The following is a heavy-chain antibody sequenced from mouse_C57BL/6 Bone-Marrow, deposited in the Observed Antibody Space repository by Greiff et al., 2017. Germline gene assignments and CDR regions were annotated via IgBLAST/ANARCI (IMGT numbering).Heavy chain of an antibody. CDR1: GYTFTSYW. CDR2: IHPNSGST. Sequence: QVQLQQPGAELVKPGASVKLSCKASGYTFTSYWMHWVKQRPGQGLEWIGMIHPNSGSTNYNEKFKSKATLTVDKSSSTAYMQLSSLTSEDSAVYYCARVGYYGSSWLAYWGQGTLVTVSA. D-gene: IGHD1-1*01. CDR3: ARVGYYGSSWLAY. V-gene: IGHV1-64*01. J-gene: IGHJ3*01.